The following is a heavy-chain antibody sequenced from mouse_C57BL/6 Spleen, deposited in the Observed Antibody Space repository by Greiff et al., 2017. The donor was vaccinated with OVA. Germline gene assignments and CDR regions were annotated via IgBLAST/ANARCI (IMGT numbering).Heavy chain of an antibody. Sequence: EVKLMESGPELVKPGASVKIPCKASGYTFTDYNMDWVKQSHGKSLEWIGDINPNNGGTIYNQKFKGKATLTVDKSSSTAYMELRSLTSEDTAVYYCARNDYYDYDRGFAYWGQGTLVTVSA. CDR1: GYTFTDYN. V-gene: IGHV1-18*01. J-gene: IGHJ3*01. D-gene: IGHD2-4*01. CDR2: INPNNGGT. CDR3: ARNDYYDYDRGFAY.